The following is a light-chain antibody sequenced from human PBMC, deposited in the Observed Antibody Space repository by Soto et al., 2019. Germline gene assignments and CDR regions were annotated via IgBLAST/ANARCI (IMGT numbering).Light chain of an antibody. CDR3: QQYNAPAT. CDR2: DAS. Sequence: DIQMTQSPSTLSASVGDRVTITCRASQSISSWLAWYQQKPGKAPKLLIYDASSLESGVPSRFSGSGSGTEFTLTISSLQPDYFATYYCQQYNAPATFGQGTKVEIK. CDR1: QSISSW. V-gene: IGKV1-5*01. J-gene: IGKJ1*01.